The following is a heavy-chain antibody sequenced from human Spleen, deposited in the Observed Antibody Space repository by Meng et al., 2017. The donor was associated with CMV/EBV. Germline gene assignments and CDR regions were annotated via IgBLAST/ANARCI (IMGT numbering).Heavy chain of an antibody. CDR3: AKAFSASWYREYYDD. CDR2: ITASGGST. D-gene: IGHD1-26*01. V-gene: IGHV3-23*01. Sequence: GGSLRLSCAASGFTFSSYAMHWVRQAPGRGLAWVSAITASGGSTYYADSVKGRFTISRDNSKHTLYLQMSSLRAGDTALYYCAKAFSASWYREYYDDWGQGTLVTVSS. J-gene: IGHJ4*02. CDR1: GFTFSSYA.